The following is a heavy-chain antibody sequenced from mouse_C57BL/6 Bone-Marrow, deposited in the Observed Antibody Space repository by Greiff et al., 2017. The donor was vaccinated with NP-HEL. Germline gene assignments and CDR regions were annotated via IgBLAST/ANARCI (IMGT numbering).Heavy chain of an antibody. CDR3: ARSFYYGSSYDYYAMEY. V-gene: IGHV5-15*01. J-gene: IGHJ4*01. CDR2: ISNLAYSI. CDR1: GFTFSDYG. D-gene: IGHD1-1*01. Sequence: EVKVVESGGGLVQPGGSLKLSCAASGFTFSDYGMAWVRQAPRKGPEWVAFISNLAYSIYYADTVTGRFTISRENAKNPLYLEMSSLRSEDTAMYYCARSFYYGSSYDYYAMEYWGQGTSVTASS.